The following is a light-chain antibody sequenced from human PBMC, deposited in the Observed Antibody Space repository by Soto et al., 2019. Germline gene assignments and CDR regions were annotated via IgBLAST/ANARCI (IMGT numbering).Light chain of an antibody. Sequence: QSALTQPASVSGSPGQSITISCTGTSSDVGGYNYVSWYQQHPGKAPKLMIYEVSNRPSGVSNRFSGSKSGNTASLTISGLQAEDEADYYCRSYTSSSTLEVFGGGTQLTVL. CDR3: RSYTSSSTLEV. J-gene: IGLJ3*02. CDR1: SSDVGGYNY. CDR2: EVS. V-gene: IGLV2-14*01.